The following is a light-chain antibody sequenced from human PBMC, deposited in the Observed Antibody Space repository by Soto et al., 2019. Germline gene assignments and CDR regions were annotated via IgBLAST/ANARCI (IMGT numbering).Light chain of an antibody. CDR3: KQYYCTPPT. CDR2: WAS. J-gene: IGKJ1*01. V-gene: IGKV4-1*01. Sequence: ISMTRSPDSPAVSLGARAAIHCKSRQSDLYSSNNKHYLAGYQQKPGQPPKLLIYWASTREAGVPGRFNGSGSGTDSTLTTSSLQAEDVAVYYCKQYYCTPPTFGQCTKVDIK. CDR1: QSDLYSSNNKHY.